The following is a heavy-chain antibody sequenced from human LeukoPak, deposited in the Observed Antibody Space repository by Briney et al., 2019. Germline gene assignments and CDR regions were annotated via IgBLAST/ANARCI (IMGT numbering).Heavy chain of an antibody. J-gene: IGHJ5*02. Sequence: SQTLSLTCAISGDSVSSNNAAWNWIRQSPSRGLEWLGRTYYRSKWYNDYAVSVKSRITINPDTSKNQFSLQLSSVTAADTAVYYCARRVISEISIDKGNWLDPWGQGTLVTVSS. CDR2: TYYRSKWYN. CDR3: ARRVISEISIDKGNWLDP. CDR1: GDSVSSNNAA. D-gene: IGHD3-3*01. V-gene: IGHV6-1*01.